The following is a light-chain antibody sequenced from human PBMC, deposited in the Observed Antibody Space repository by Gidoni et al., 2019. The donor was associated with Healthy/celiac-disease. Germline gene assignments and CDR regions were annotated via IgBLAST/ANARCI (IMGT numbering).Light chain of an antibody. CDR1: QSISSW. CDR3: QQYNSYPLT. Sequence: DIQMTQSPSTLSASVGDRVTITCRASQSISSWLAWYQQKPGKAPKLLIYKASSLESVVPSRFSGSGSGTEFTLTISSLQPDEFATYYCQQYNSYPLTFGGGTKVEIK. J-gene: IGKJ4*01. V-gene: IGKV1-5*03. CDR2: KAS.